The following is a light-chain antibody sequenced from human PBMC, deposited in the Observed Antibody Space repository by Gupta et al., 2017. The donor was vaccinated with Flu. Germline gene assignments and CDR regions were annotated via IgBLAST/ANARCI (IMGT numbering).Light chain of an antibody. Sequence: MVMTQSAAPLSVSPGERATHTCRTSQSVNSNLAWYQQKPGQAPRLLIYGASTRDTGIPARFSGSGSGTDFTLTISSLQSEDFAVYYCQQYNNWPRTFGQGTKVEIK. J-gene: IGKJ1*01. CDR1: QSVNSN. CDR2: GAS. V-gene: IGKV3-15*01. CDR3: QQYNNWPRT.